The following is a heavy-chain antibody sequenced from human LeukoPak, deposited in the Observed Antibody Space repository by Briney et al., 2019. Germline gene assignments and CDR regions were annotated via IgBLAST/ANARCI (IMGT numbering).Heavy chain of an antibody. CDR1: GGSFSGYY. CDR2: INHSGST. D-gene: IGHD5-24*01. Sequence: SETLSLTCAVYGGSFSGYYWSWIRQPPGKGLEWIGEINHSGSTNYNPSLKSRVTVSVDTSKNQFSLKVSSVSAADTAVYYCARANELHNWFDPWGQGTLVTVSS. V-gene: IGHV4-34*01. J-gene: IGHJ5*02. CDR3: ARANELHNWFDP.